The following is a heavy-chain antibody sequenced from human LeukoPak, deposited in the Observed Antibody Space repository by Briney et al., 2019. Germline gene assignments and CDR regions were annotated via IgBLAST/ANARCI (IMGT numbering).Heavy chain of an antibody. Sequence: ASVKVSCKASGYTFTSYGISWVRQAPGQGLEWMGWISAYSGNTNYARKLQGRVTMTIDTSTSTAYMELRSLRSDDTAVYYCARAPRIPDYDYWGQGTLVTVSS. CDR3: ARAPRIPDYDY. CDR2: ISAYSGNT. V-gene: IGHV1-18*01. CDR1: GYTFTSYG. J-gene: IGHJ4*02.